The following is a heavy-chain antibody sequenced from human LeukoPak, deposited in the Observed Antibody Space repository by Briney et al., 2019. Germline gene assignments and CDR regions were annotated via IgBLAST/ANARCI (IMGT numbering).Heavy chain of an antibody. CDR2: ISYDGTNK. V-gene: IGHV3-30*03. CDR1: GFTFSNYD. Sequence: GRSLRLSCAASGFTFSNYDMHWVRQAPGKGLEWVAVISYDGTNKYYADSVKGRFTISRDNSKSTLYLQMNSLRAEDTAVYYCGRYYVMDVWGQGTSVTVSS. CDR3: GRYYVMDV. J-gene: IGHJ6*02.